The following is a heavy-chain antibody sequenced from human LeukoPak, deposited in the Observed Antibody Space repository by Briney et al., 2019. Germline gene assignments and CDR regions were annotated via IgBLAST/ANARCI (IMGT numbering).Heavy chain of an antibody. Sequence: GGPLRLSCAASGFTFSTYSMNWVRQAPGKGLEWVSSINRSGSYIFYADSVKGRFTISRDNTKNSLYLQMNSLRAEDTAVYYCARDPGIQLWSYYFDYWGPGTLVTVSS. CDR3: ARDPGIQLWSYYFDY. CDR2: INRSGSYI. CDR1: GFTFSTYS. J-gene: IGHJ4*02. V-gene: IGHV3-21*01. D-gene: IGHD5-18*01.